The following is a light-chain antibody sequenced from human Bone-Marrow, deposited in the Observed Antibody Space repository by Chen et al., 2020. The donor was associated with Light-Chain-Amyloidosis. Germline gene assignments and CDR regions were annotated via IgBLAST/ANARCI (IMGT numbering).Light chain of an antibody. CDR1: RRISPVY. CDR2: GTS. V-gene: IGKV3-20*01. J-gene: IGKJ2*01. CDR3: KQYGNSPLYT. Sequence: EIVLTQSPGTLSLSPGDRATLSCRASRRISPVYLAWYQQKPGQAPRLLISGTSNRATGIPDRFSGSGSGTEFSLTITRLEPEDVAVYFCKQYGNSPLYTFGQGTKVEI.